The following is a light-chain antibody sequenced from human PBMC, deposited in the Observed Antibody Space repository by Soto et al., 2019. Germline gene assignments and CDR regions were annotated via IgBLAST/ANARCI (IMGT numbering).Light chain of an antibody. CDR2: DVS. Sequence: QSALTQPRSVSGSPGQSVTISCTGTSSDVGGYNYVSWYQHHPGKAPNVMIYDVSKRPSGVPDRFSGSKSGNTASLTISGLQAEDEADYYCCSYAGSYTYVFGTGTTVTVL. CDR1: SSDVGGYNY. CDR3: CSYAGSYTYV. J-gene: IGLJ1*01. V-gene: IGLV2-11*01.